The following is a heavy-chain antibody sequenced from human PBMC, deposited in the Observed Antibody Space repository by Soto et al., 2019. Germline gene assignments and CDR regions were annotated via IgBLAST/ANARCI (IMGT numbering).Heavy chain of an antibody. V-gene: IGHV3-74*03. CDR2: INSDGSTT. D-gene: IGHD3-16*01. CDR3: ACLPRPGGPCDF. Sequence: EVQLVESGGGLVQPGGSLRLSCAASGFTFSSSWMHWVRQVPGKGLVWVSRINSDGSTTQYADSVRGRFTISRDNAKNTLFLEVNSLTIEDTAVYFCACLPRPGGPCDFWGQGTLVTVSS. CDR1: GFTFSSSW. J-gene: IGHJ4*02.